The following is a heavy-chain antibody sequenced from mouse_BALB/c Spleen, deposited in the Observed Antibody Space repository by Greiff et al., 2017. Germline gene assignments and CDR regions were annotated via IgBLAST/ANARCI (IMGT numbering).Heavy chain of an antibody. D-gene: IGHD1-1*01. Sequence: EVKLVESGGGLVQPGGSLKLSCAASGFTFSSYTMSWVRQTPEKRLEWVAYISNDGGSTYYPDTVKGRFTISRDNAKTTLYLQMSSLKSEDTALYCGTTQNYGSSFAYWGQGTLVTVSA. CDR1: GFTFSSYT. CDR3: TTQNYGSSFAY. V-gene: IGHV5-12-2*01. CDR2: ISNDGGST. J-gene: IGHJ3*01.